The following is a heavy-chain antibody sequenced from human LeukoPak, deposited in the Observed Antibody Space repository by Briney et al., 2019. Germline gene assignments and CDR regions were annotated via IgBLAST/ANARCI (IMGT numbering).Heavy chain of an antibody. CDR3: ARDQTVTTFVLGLVDY. Sequence: GASVKVSCKASGYTFTSYGISWVRQAPGQGLEWMGWISAYNGNTNYAQKLQGRVTMTTDTSTSTAYMELRSLRSDDTAGYYCARDQTVTTFVLGLVDYWGQGTLVTVSS. V-gene: IGHV1-18*01. CDR2: ISAYNGNT. J-gene: IGHJ4*02. D-gene: IGHD4-17*01. CDR1: GYTFTSYG.